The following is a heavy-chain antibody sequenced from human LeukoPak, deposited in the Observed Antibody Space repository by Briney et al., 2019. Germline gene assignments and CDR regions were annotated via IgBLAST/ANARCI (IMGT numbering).Heavy chain of an antibody. CDR1: GFTVSSNY. CDR2: IYSGGST. CDR3: ARDLAYYGSGSYFH. Sequence: GGSLRLSCAASGFTVSSNYMSWVRQAPGKGLEWVSVIYSGGSTYYADSVKGRFTISRDNSKNTLYLQMNSLRAEDTAVYYCARDLAYYGSGSYFHWGQGTQVTVSP. J-gene: IGHJ4*02. D-gene: IGHD3-10*01. V-gene: IGHV3-66*02.